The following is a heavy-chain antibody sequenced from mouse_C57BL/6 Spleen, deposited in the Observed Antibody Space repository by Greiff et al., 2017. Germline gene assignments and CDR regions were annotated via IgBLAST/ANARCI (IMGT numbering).Heavy chain of an antibody. J-gene: IGHJ3*01. D-gene: IGHD2-1*01. CDR3: ARDGNPAWFAY. CDR2: IYPGDGDT. Sequence: QVQLQQSGPELVKPGASVKISCKASGYAFSSSWMNWVKQRPGKGLEWIGRIYPGDGDTNYNGKFKGKATLTADKSSSTAYMQLSSLTSEDFAVYFCARDGNPAWFAYWGQGTLVTVSA. V-gene: IGHV1-82*01. CDR1: GYAFSSSW.